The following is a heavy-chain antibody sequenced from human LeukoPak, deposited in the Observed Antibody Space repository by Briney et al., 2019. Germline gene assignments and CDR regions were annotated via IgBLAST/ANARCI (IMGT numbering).Heavy chain of an antibody. Sequence: PGGSLRLSCAASGFTFSSYSMNWVRQAPGKGLEWVSSISSSSSYIYYADSVKGRFTISRDNAKNSLYLQMNSLRAEDTAVYYCARGGRAAIFHGWFDPWGQGTLVTVSS. D-gene: IGHD2-2*02. V-gene: IGHV3-21*01. CDR3: ARGGRAAIFHGWFDP. CDR2: ISSSSSYI. J-gene: IGHJ5*02. CDR1: GFTFSSYS.